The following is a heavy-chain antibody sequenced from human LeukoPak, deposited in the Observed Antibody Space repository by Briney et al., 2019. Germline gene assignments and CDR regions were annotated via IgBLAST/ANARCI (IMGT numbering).Heavy chain of an antibody. V-gene: IGHV3-74*01. CDR3: ARGGAGRRFFDY. J-gene: IGHJ4*02. CDR2: INSDGRST. D-gene: IGHD3-10*01. Sequence: PGGSLRLSCAASGFTFTSYWIHWVRQGPGKGLVWASRINSDGRSTSYADSVKGRFTISRDNTKNTLYLQMNSLRAEDTAVYYCARGGAGRRFFDYWGQGTLVTVSS. CDR1: GFTFTSYW.